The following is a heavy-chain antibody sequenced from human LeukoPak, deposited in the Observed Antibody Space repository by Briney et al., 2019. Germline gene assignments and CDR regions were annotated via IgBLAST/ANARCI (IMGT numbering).Heavy chain of an antibody. Sequence: SVKVSCKASGGTFSSYAISWVRQAPGQGLEWMGGITPIFGTANYAQKFQGRVTITTDESTSTAYMELSSLRSEDTAVYYCAWSYSGSYPDAFDIWGQGTMVTVSS. J-gene: IGHJ3*02. V-gene: IGHV1-69*05. CDR3: AWSYSGSYPDAFDI. CDR2: ITPIFGTA. D-gene: IGHD1-26*01. CDR1: GGTFSSYA.